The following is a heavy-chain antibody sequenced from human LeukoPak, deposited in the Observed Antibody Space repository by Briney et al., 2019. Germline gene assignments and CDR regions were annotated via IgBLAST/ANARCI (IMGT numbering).Heavy chain of an antibody. D-gene: IGHD3-22*01. J-gene: IGHJ3*02. Sequence: ASVKVSCMASGGTFSSYAISWVRQAPGQGLEWMGRIIPIFGTANYAQKFQGRVTITADKSTSTAYMELSSLRSEDTAVYYCASPSTMIDHDAFDIWGQGTMVTVSS. V-gene: IGHV1-69*06. CDR2: IIPIFGTA. CDR1: GGTFSSYA. CDR3: ASPSTMIDHDAFDI.